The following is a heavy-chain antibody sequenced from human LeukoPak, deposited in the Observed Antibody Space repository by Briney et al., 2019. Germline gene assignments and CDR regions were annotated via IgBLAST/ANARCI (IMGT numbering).Heavy chain of an antibody. CDR1: GFIFSDHY. CDR3: AAAAGYRFDI. V-gene: IGHV3-11*03. Sequence: GGSLRLSCEASGFIFSDHYMNWVRQAPGKGLEWVSYINDIGSKTNYADSVKGRFTISRDNAKNSLYLQMNSLRAEDTAVYYCAAAAGYRFDIWGQGTMVTVSS. CDR2: INDIGSKT. J-gene: IGHJ3*02. D-gene: IGHD6-13*01.